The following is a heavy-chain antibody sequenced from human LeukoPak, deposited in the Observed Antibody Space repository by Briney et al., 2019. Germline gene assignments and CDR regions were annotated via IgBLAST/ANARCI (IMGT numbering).Heavy chain of an antibody. D-gene: IGHD3-10*01. V-gene: IGHV3-7*01. CDR3: ARDAYVLLWFGEYYFDY. CDR2: VKQDGSEK. Sequence: GGSLRLSCAASGFTFSNYWMSWVRQAPGKGLEWVANVKQDGSEKYYVDSVKGRFTISRDNAKNSLYLQMNSLRAEDTAVYYCARDAYVLLWFGEYYFDYWGQGTLVTVSS. J-gene: IGHJ4*02. CDR1: GFTFSNYW.